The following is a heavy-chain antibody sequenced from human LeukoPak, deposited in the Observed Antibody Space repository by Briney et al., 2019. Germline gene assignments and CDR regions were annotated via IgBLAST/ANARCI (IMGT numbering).Heavy chain of an antibody. CDR1: GFTVSSNY. CDR2: IYSGGST. D-gene: IGHD2-2*01. Sequence: GGSLRLSCAASGFTVSSNYMSWVRQAPGKGLEWVSIIYSGGSTYYADSVKGRFTISRDNSKNTLYLQMNSLKAEDTAVYYCARDLSYCTTTSCSYYYYGMDVWGRGTTVTVSS. V-gene: IGHV3-66*01. J-gene: IGHJ6*02. CDR3: ARDLSYCTTTSCSYYYYGMDV.